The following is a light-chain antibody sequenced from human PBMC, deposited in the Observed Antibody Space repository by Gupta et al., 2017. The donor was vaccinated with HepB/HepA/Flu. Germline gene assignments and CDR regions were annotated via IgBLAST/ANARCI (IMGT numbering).Light chain of an antibody. V-gene: IGKV1-17*01. CDR1: QDIRND. Sequence: DIQMTQSPSSLSAPVGDRVTITCRASQDIRNDFSWYQQKPGKAPKRLIYQASTLLSGVPSRFRGSGSGTEFILTISSLQPEDFATYFCLQYNMYPRTFGQGTKVEIK. J-gene: IGKJ1*01. CDR3: LQYNMYPRT. CDR2: QAS.